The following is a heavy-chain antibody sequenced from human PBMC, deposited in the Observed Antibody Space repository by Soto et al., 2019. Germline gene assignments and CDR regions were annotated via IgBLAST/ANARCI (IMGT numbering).Heavy chain of an antibody. D-gene: IGHD1-26*01. V-gene: IGHV4-31*03. J-gene: IGHJ4*02. CDR3: ARVEGSSYYFRHDC. CDR1: GGSISSGSYH. Sequence: QVQLQESGPGLVKPSQPLSLTCTVSGGSISSGSYHWSWIRQHPGKGLEAIGNIYYSGSSYYNPSLKSRATISIDTSKDQFSLRLGSVTAADTAVYYCARVEGSSYYFRHDCWGRGTLVTVSS. CDR2: IYYSGSS.